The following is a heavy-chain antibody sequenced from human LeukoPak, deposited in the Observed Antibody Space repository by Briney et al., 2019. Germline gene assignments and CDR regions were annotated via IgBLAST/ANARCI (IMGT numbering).Heavy chain of an antibody. CDR1: GDSFTNTDFF. CDR3: ARLDGSLAHISGSYPDF. J-gene: IGHJ4*02. V-gene: IGHV4-39*01. CDR2: IDDSGRI. D-gene: IGHD3-10*01. Sequence: PSETLSLTCTVSGDSFTNTDFFWGWIRQPPGKGLEWIANIDDSGRIYSNPSLRSRVTMSRDTSKNQFFLKVTSVTAADTAVYYCARLDGSLAHISGSYPDFWGQGILVTVSS.